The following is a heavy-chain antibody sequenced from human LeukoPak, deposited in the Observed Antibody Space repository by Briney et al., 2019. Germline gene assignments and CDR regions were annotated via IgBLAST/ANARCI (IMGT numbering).Heavy chain of an antibody. CDR3: ARANPGYYDILTGYDY. CDR2: ISAYNGNT. V-gene: IGHV1-18*01. CDR1: GYTFTSYG. J-gene: IGHJ4*02. D-gene: IGHD3-9*01. Sequence: ASVKVSCKASGYTFTSYGISWVRQAPGQGLEWMGWISAYNGNTNYAQKLQGRATMTTDTSTSTAYMELRSLRSDDTAVYYCARANPGYYDILTGYDYWGQGTLVTVSS.